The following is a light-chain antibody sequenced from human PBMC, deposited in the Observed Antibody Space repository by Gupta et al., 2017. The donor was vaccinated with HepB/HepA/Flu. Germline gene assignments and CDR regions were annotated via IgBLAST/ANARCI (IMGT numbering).Light chain of an antibody. CDR1: QDISNY. CDR2: DAS. CDR3: QQYDNLPLT. Sequence: DIQMTQSPSSLSASLGDRVTITCQASQDISNYFNWYQQKPGKGPKLLIYDASNLETGVPSRFSGSGSGTDFTFPISSLQPEDIETYYGQQYDNLPLTFGGGTKVEIK. V-gene: IGKV1-33*01. J-gene: IGKJ4*01.